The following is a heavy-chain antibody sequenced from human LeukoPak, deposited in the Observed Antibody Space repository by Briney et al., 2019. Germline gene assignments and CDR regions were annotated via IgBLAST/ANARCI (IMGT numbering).Heavy chain of an antibody. D-gene: IGHD5-18*01. J-gene: IGHJ4*02. CDR3: ARDKRHSYGKYFDP. CDR2: ISLGNT. Sequence: SETLSLTCSLSGDTLSTYYWNWIRQTPGRGLEWIGHISLGNTEYNPSLKSRVTISVDTSKNEFYLRLTSVTAADTALYFCARDKRHSYGKYFDPWSQGTLVSVTS. CDR1: GDTLSTYY. V-gene: IGHV4-59*12.